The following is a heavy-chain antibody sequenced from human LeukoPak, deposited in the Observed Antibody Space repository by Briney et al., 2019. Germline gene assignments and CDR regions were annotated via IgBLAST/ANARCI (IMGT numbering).Heavy chain of an antibody. CDR1: GGSISSSNW. V-gene: IGHV4-4*02. J-gene: IGHJ5*02. CDR3: ARLPPFPTTRFDP. Sequence: SETLSLTCAVSGGSISSSNWWSWVRQPPGKGLEWIGEIYHSGSTNYNPSLKSQVTISVDKSKNQFSLKLSSVTAADTAVYYCARLPPFPTTRFDPWGQGTLVTVSS. CDR2: IYHSGST. D-gene: IGHD5-12*01.